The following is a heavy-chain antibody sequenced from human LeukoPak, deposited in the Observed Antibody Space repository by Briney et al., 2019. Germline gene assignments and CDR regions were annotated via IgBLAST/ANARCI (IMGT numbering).Heavy chain of an antibody. CDR1: GYTFTGYY. J-gene: IGHJ5*02. CDR2: INPNSGGT. CDR3: ARDRTLTGYSSSWSKRGNWFDP. Sequence: GASVKVSCKASGYTFTGYYMHWVRQAPGQGLEWMGWINPNSGGTNYAQKFQGRVTMTRDTSISTAYMELSRLRSDDTAVYYCARDRTLTGYSSSWSKRGNWFDPWGRGTLVTVSS. D-gene: IGHD6-13*01. V-gene: IGHV1-2*02.